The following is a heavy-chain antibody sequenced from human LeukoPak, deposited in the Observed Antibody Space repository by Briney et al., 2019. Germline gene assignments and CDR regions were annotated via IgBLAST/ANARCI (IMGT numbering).Heavy chain of an antibody. D-gene: IGHD3-9*01. V-gene: IGHV3-21*01. J-gene: IGHJ4*02. Sequence: GGSLRLSCAASGFTFSSYSMNWVRQAPGKGLEWVSSISSSSYIYYADSVKGRFTISRDNAKNSLYLQMNSLRAEDTAVYYCARDRSDRYFDWSIDYWGQGTLVTVSS. CDR3: ARDRSDRYFDWSIDY. CDR1: GFTFSSYS. CDR2: ISSSSYI.